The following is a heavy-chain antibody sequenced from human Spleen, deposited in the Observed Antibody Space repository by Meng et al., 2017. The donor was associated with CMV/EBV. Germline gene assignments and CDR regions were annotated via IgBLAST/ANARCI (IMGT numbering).Heavy chain of an antibody. V-gene: IGHV3-53*01. Sequence: GESLRLSCAASGFTVSSNYMNWVRQAPGKGLEWVSVIYSGGNTYSVDSVKGRFTISRDNSKNTLYLQMNSLRAEDTAVYYCARALTPDSSGYYYYYYGMDVWGQGTTVTVSS. CDR2: IYSGGNT. D-gene: IGHD3-22*01. CDR3: ARALTPDSSGYYYYYYGMDV. J-gene: IGHJ6*02. CDR1: GFTVSSNY.